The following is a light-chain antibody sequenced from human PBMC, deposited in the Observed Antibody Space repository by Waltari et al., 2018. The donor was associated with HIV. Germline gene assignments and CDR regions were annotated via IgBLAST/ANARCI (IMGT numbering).Light chain of an antibody. Sequence: QYALTQPPSVSGAPGQSVTISCSGHSFNIGAGFGVQWYHRVPGAAPKLLISGSTKRPSGVPDRFSASTSCASASLTISELQTEDEGDYFCQSYDNSPSAWVFGTGTTLTVL. V-gene: IGLV1-40*01. CDR2: GST. CDR3: QSYDNSPSAWV. J-gene: IGLJ3*02. CDR1: SFNIGAGFG.